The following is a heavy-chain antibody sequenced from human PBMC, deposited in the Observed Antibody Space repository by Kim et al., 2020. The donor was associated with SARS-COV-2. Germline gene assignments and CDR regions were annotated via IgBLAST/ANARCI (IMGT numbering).Heavy chain of an antibody. Sequence: GGSLRLSCAASGFTFSTSLMHWVRQTPGKGLVWVSRIHSDGSIIAYADSVKGRFTISRDNAKNTLYLQMNGLRTEDTAVYYCARAGDYDSSGYYGFFHYWGQGALVTVSS. CDR3: ARAGDYDSSGYYGFFHY. J-gene: IGHJ1*01. V-gene: IGHV3-74*03. D-gene: IGHD3-22*01. CDR2: IHSDGSII. CDR1: GFTFSTSL.